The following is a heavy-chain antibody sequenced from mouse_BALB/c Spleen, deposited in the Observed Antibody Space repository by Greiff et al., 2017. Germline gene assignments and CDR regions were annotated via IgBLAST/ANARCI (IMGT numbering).Heavy chain of an antibody. CDR2: IRNKANGYTT. D-gene: IGHD2-1*01. CDR3: AYGNYAMDY. CDR1: GFTFTDYY. J-gene: IGHJ4*01. Sequence: EVQVVESGGGLVQPGGSLRLSCATSGFTFTDYYMSWVRQPPGKALEWLGFIRNKANGYTTEYSASVKGRFTISRDNSQSILYLQMNTLRAEDSATYYCAYGNYAMDYWGQGTSVTVSS. V-gene: IGHV7-3*02.